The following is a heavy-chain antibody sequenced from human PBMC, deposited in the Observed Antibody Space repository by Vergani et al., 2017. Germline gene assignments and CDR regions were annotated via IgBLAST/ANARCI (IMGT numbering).Heavy chain of an antibody. CDR1: GGSFSGYY. D-gene: IGHD4-11*01. CDR2: INHSGST. Sequence: QVQLQQWGAGLLKPSETLSLTCAVYGGSFSGYYWSGIRQPPGKGLEWIGEINHSGSTNYNPSLKSRVTISVDTSKNQFSLKLSSVTAADTAVYYCARGPYSNYVLPPQYFDYWGQGTLVTVSS. V-gene: IGHV4-34*01. CDR3: ARGPYSNYVLPPQYFDY. J-gene: IGHJ4*02.